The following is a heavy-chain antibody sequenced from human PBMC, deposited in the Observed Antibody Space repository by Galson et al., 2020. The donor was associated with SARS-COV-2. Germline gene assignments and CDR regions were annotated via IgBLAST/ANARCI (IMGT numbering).Heavy chain of an antibody. J-gene: IGHJ4*02. Sequence: GESLKISCTVSGFTSSSYAMSWVRQAPGKGLEWVSAISVSGDNTYYADSVKGRFTISRDSSKNTLYLQMNSLRAEDTAVYYCAKGGSSHYFDYWGQGTLVTVSS. D-gene: IGHD1-26*01. CDR1: GFTSSSYA. CDR3: AKGGSSHYFDY. V-gene: IGHV3-23*01. CDR2: ISVSGDNT.